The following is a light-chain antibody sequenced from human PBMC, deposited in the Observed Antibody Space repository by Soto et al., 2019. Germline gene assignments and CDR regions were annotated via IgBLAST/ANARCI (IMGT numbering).Light chain of an antibody. Sequence: QSVLTQPASVSGSPGQSITISCTGTSSDVGGYNYVSWYQQHPGKAPKLMIYEVSNRPSGVSNRFSGSKSGNTASLTISGLPAEDEADYYFSSYTSNNTRYVFGNGTKVTVL. V-gene: IGLV2-14*01. J-gene: IGLJ1*01. CDR2: EVS. CDR3: SSYTSNNTRYV. CDR1: SSDVGGYNY.